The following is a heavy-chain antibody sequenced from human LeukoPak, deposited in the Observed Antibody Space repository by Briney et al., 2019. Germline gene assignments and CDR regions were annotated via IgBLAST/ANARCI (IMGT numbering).Heavy chain of an antibody. D-gene: IGHD5-24*01. V-gene: IGHV1-2*02. CDR3: ARGGDGNRRDFDY. Sequence: ASVKVSCKASGYDFTKYAVHWVRQAPGQGLEWMGWINPNSGGTNYAQKFQGRVTMTRDTSISTAYMELSSLRSDDKAVYYCARGGDGNRRDFDYWGQGTLVTVSS. J-gene: IGHJ4*02. CDR1: GYDFTKYA. CDR2: INPNSGGT.